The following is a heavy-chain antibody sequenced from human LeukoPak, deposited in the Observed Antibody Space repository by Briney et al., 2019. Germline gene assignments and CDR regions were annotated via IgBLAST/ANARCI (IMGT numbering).Heavy chain of an antibody. CDR2: IIPIFGTA. CDR1: GGTFSSYA. J-gene: IGHJ4*02. CDR3: ARESAAAGTGDDY. Sequence: SVKVSCKASGGTFSSYAISWVRQAPGQGLEWMGGIIPIFGTANYAQKFQGGVTITADESTSTAYMELSSLRSEDTAVYYCARESAAAGTGDDYWGQGTLVTVSS. D-gene: IGHD6-13*01. V-gene: IGHV1-69*13.